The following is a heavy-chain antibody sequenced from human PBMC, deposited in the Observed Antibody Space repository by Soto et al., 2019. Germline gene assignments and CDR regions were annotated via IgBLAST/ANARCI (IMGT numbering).Heavy chain of an antibody. CDR3: ASLGDYDYIWGSYRPYRFDY. CDR1: GGSISSYY. D-gene: IGHD3-16*02. V-gene: IGHV4-59*01. J-gene: IGHJ4*02. Sequence: SETLSPTCTVSGGSISSYYWSWIRQPPGKGLEWIGYIYYSGSTNYNPSLKSRVTISVDTSKNQFSLKLSSVTAADTAVYYCASLGDYDYIWGSYRPYRFDYWGQGTLVTVSS. CDR2: IYYSGST.